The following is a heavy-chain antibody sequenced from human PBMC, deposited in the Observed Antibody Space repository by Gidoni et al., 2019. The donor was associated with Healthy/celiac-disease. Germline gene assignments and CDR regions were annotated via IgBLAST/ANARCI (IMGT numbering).Heavy chain of an antibody. V-gene: IGHV1-18*01. D-gene: IGHD6-13*01. CDR3: ARFSSSWCPDY. CDR2: ISAYNGNT. Sequence: ISAYNGNTNYAQKLQGRVTMTTDTSTSTAYMELRSLRSDDTAVYYCARFSSSWCPDYWGQGTLVTVSS. J-gene: IGHJ4*02.